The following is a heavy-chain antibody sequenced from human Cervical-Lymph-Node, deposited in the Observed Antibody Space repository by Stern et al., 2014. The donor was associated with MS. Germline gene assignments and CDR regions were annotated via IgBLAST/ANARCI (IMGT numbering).Heavy chain of an antibody. J-gene: IGHJ4*02. V-gene: IGHV3-30-3*01. Sequence: QMQLVQSGGGVVQSGRSLRLSCATSGFTFGRHSMHWVRQAPGKGLEWVAIISYDGSSQHYADSVKGRFTISRSNSNNTLFLQMNSLRVEDTAIYYCARPAAARYFDYWGQGSQVTVSS. CDR2: ISYDGSSQ. D-gene: IGHD6-25*01. CDR1: GFTFGRHS. CDR3: ARPAAARYFDY.